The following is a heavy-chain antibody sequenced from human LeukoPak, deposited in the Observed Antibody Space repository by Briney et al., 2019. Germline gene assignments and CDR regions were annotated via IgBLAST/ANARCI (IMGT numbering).Heavy chain of an antibody. CDR2: IIPIFGTA. CDR1: GGTFSSYA. CDR3: ARARIMTNHPPHDLNWFDP. V-gene: IGHV1-69*05. J-gene: IGHJ5*02. D-gene: IGHD1-14*01. Sequence: SVKVSCKASGGTFSSYAISWVRQAPGQGLEWMGGIIPIFGTANYAQKFQGRVTITTDESTSIAYMELSSLRSEDTAVYYCARARIMTNHPPHDLNWFDPWGQGTLVTVSS.